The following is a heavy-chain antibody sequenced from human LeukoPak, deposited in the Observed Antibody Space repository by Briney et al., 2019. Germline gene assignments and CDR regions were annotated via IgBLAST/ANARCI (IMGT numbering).Heavy chain of an antibody. V-gene: IGHV1-2*02. CDR2: INPSGGT. CDR1: GYTFTGYY. J-gene: IGHJ5*02. Sequence: ASVKVSCKASGYTFTGYYLHWVRQAPGQGLEWMGWINPSGGTNYAQKFQGRVTMTSDTSISTAYMELGRLRSDDTAVYYCARDQRSCSGGSCYPGWFAPWGQGTLVTVSS. D-gene: IGHD2-15*01. CDR3: ARDQRSCSGGSCYPGWFAP.